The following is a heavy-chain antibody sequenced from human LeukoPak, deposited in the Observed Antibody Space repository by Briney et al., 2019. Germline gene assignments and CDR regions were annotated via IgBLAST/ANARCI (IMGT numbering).Heavy chain of an antibody. Sequence: PGRSLRLSCAASGFTFSSYGMHWVRQAPGKGLEWVAVIWYDGSNKYYADSVKGRFTISRDNSKNTLFLQMNSLRAEDTAVYYCARGGVVPNAFDIWGQGTMVTVSS. CDR1: GFTFSSYG. J-gene: IGHJ3*02. D-gene: IGHD3-16*01. V-gene: IGHV3-33*01. CDR2: IWYDGSNK. CDR3: ARGGVVPNAFDI.